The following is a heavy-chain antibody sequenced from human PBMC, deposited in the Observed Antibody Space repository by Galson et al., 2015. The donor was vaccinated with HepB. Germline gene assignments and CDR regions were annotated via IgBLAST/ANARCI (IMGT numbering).Heavy chain of an antibody. CDR2: IYYCGST. CDR3: ARLGRDGYSYNFDY. CDR1: GGSISSGGYF. J-gene: IGHJ4*02. D-gene: IGHD5-24*01. Sequence: TLSLTCTVSGGSISSGGYFWSWIRQRPGKGLEWIGYIYYCGSTYYNPSLTSRVSMSVDTSKKQFSLRLNSVTAADTAVYYCARLGRDGYSYNFDYWGQGTLVTVSS. V-gene: IGHV4-31*03.